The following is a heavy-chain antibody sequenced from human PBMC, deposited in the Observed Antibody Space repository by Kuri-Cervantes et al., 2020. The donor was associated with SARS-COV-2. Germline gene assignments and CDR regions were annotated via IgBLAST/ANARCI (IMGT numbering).Heavy chain of an antibody. Sequence: ESLKISCTVSGDSITNYYWSWIRRPAGKGLEWIGRIHASGNTNYNPSLKSRVTLSVDTSENQFSLKLSSVTAADTAIYYCARGPPPTFYYYYGMDVWGQGTTVTVSS. D-gene: IGHD3-16*01. J-gene: IGHJ6*02. V-gene: IGHV4-4*07. CDR3: ARGPPPTFYYYYGMDV. CDR1: GDSITNYY. CDR2: IHASGNT.